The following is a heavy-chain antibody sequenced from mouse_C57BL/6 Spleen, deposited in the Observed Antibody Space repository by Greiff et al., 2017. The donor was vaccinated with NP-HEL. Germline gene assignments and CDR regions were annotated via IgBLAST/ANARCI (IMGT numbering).Heavy chain of an antibody. J-gene: IGHJ2*01. V-gene: IGHV1-80*01. Sequence: VQLQQSGAELVKPGASVKISCKASGYAFSSYWMNWVKQRPGKGLEWIGQIYPGDGDTNYNGKFKGKATLTADKSSSTAYMQLSSLTSEDSAVYFCARISTVVAEDYWGQGTTLTVSS. CDR2: IYPGDGDT. D-gene: IGHD1-1*01. CDR1: GYAFSSYW. CDR3: ARISTVVAEDY.